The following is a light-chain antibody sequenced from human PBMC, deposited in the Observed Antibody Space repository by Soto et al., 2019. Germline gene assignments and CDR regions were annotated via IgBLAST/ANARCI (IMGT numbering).Light chain of an antibody. J-gene: IGLJ1*01. CDR2: EGT. CDR1: TSDVGSYSL. V-gene: IGLV2-23*01. CDR3: CSYAGSATYV. Sequence: QLVLTQPASVSGSPGQSITISCTGTTSDVGSYSLVSWYQQHPGKAPKLMIYEGTKRPSGVSNRFSGSKSGNTASLTISGLQAEDEADYYCCSYAGSATYVFGTGTKLTVL.